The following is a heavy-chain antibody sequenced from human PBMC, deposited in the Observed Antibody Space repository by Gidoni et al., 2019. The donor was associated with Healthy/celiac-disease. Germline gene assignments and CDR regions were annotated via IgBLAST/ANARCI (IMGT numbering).Heavy chain of an antibody. V-gene: IGHV5-51*01. CDR1: AYRVTSYW. CDR3: ARPILTGYSDAFDI. D-gene: IGHD3-9*01. CDR2: IYPGDSDT. J-gene: IGHJ3*02. Sequence: EVQQVQSGAQETKPGYPQTISPKGSAYRVTSYWIGWVRQMPGKGLEWMGIIYPGDSDTRYSPSFQGQVTISADKSISTAYLQWSSLKASDTAMYYCARPILTGYSDAFDIWGQGTMVTVSS.